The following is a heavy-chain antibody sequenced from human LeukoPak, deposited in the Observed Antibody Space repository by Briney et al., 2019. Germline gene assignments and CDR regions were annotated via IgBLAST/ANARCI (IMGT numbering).Heavy chain of an antibody. J-gene: IGHJ4*02. D-gene: IGHD5-24*01. CDR3: ARHDGYLSSYYFDY. V-gene: IGHV1-69*11. Sequence: SVKVSCKASGGTFSSYAISWVRQAPGQGLEWMGIINPSGGSTSYAQKFQGRVTITADESTSTAYMELSSLKSEDTAVYYCARHDGYLSSYYFDYWGQGTLVTVSS. CDR1: GGTFSSYA. CDR2: INPSGGST.